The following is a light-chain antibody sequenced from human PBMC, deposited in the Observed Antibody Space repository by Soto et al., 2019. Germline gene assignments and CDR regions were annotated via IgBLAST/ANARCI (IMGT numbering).Light chain of an antibody. J-gene: IGLJ2*01. CDR1: SSNIGAGYD. CDR3: AAWDDSLNGHVI. V-gene: IGLV1-44*01. Sequence: QSVLTQPPSVSGAPGQRVTISCTGSSSNIGAGYDVHWYQQLPGTAPKLLIHSNNQRPSGVPDRFSGSKSGTSASLAISGLQSEDEADYYCAAWDDSLNGHVIFGGGTKLTVL. CDR2: SNN.